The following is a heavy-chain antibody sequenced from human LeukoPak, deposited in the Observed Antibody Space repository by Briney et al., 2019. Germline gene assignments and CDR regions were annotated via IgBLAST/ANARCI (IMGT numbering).Heavy chain of an antibody. J-gene: IGHJ4*02. CDR1: GFTFGDYA. CDR2: IRSKAYGGTT. D-gene: IGHD6-13*01. Sequence: GGSLRLSCTASGFTFGDYAMSWFRQAPGKGLEWVGFIRSKAYGGTTEYAASVKGRFTISRGDSKSIAYLQMNSLKTEDTAVYYCTRVRQLVQIRYFDYWGQGTLVTVSS. V-gene: IGHV3-49*03. CDR3: TRVRQLVQIRYFDY.